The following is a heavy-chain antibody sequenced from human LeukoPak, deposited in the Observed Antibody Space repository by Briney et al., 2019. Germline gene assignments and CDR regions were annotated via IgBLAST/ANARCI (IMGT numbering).Heavy chain of an antibody. Sequence: GGSLRLSCEASGFSFSTYVMSWVRQPPGKGLEWVSSVGGNGHHTYSADSVKGRFAISRDNSKNTLYLQMNSLRAEDTAVYYCAKWKHVGATDFDYWGQGTLVTVSS. D-gene: IGHD1-26*01. CDR2: VGGNGHHT. CDR3: AKWKHVGATDFDY. J-gene: IGHJ4*02. V-gene: IGHV3-23*01. CDR1: GFSFSTYV.